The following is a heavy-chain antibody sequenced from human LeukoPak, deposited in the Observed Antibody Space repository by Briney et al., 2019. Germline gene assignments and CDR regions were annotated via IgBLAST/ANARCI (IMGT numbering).Heavy chain of an antibody. J-gene: IGHJ4*02. CDR1: GGSISGYY. CDR3: AREVVAAAGTVDY. CDR2: IYISGST. V-gene: IGHV4-4*07. Sequence: SETLSLTCTVSGGSISGYYWNWIRQPAGKGLEWIGRIYISGSTNYNPSLKSRVTISVDTSKNQFSLILSSVTTADTAVYYCAREVVAAAGTVDYWGQGTLVTVSS. D-gene: IGHD6-13*01.